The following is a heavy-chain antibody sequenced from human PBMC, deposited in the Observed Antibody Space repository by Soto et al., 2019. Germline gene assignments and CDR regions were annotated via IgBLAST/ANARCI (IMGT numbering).Heavy chain of an antibody. CDR3: ARAPPDCSNGACHPYWFDP. D-gene: IGHD2-8*01. J-gene: IGHJ5*02. Sequence: ASVKVSCKTSGYTFTSHYIHWVRQAPGQGLEWMGIINPSGGAASYAQRFQGRVIMTRDTSTSTIDMELSSLRSEDTAVYYCARAPPDCSNGACHPYWFDPWGQGTLVTVS. CDR1: GYTFTSHY. CDR2: INPSGGAA. V-gene: IGHV1-46*01.